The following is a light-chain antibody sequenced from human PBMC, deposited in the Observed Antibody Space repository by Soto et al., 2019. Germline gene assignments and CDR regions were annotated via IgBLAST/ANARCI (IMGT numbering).Light chain of an antibody. V-gene: IGKV1-5*03. Sequence: DIQMTQSPSTLSASVGDRVTITCRASQNINSWLAWHQQKPGKAPYLLIYKASILQSGVPSRFIGSASGTEFTLTISSLQPDDVATYYCQQYEAYPFTYGGGTKVEI. CDR3: QQYEAYPFT. CDR1: QNINSW. J-gene: IGKJ4*01. CDR2: KAS.